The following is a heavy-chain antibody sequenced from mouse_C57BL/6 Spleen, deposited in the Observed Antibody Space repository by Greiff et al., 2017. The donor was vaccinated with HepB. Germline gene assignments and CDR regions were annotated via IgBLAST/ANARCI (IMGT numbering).Heavy chain of an antibody. CDR3: ARLRNYYGYDEDY. J-gene: IGHJ2*01. CDR1: GYTFTSYW. Sequence: VQLQQPGAELVKPGASVKLSCKASGYTFTSYWMHWVKQRPGQGLEWIGMIHPNSGSTNYNEKFKSKATLTVDKSSSTAYMQLSSLTSEDSAVYYCARLRNYYGYDEDYWGQGTTLTVSS. D-gene: IGHD2-2*01. V-gene: IGHV1-64*01. CDR2: IHPNSGST.